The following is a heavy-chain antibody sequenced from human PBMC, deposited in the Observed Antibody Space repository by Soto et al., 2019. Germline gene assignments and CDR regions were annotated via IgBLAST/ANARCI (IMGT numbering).Heavy chain of an antibody. CDR3: ARCYCSVGSCYTCWHFDL. CDR1: GYTFNNYG. Sequence: QVQLVQSGAEVKKPGASVKVSCKASGYTFNNYGISWVRQAPEQGLEWMGWIGPYNGNTDHAQNFQGRVTMTTDTSTNSALMELRSLRSDDTALYYCARCYCSVGSCYTCWHFDLWGRGTLVTVSS. V-gene: IGHV1-18*01. CDR2: IGPYNGNT. J-gene: IGHJ2*01. D-gene: IGHD2-15*01.